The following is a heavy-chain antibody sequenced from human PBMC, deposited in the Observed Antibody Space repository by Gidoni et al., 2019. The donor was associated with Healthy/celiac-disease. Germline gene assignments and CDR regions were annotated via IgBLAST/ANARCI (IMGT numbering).Heavy chain of an antibody. CDR1: GFTFDDYA. Sequence: EVQLVESGGGVVQPGGSLRLSCAAYGFTFDDYAMHWVRQAPGKGLEWVSLISGDGGSTYDADSVKGRFTISRDNSKNSLYLQMNSLRTEDTALYYCAKAAYYYDSSGSTGLDYWGQGTLVTVSS. CDR2: ISGDGGST. V-gene: IGHV3-43*02. D-gene: IGHD3-22*01. J-gene: IGHJ4*02. CDR3: AKAAYYYDSSGSTGLDY.